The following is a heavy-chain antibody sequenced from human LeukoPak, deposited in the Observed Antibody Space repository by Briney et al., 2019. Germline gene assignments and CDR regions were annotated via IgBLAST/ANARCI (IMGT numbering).Heavy chain of an antibody. CDR2: IYTGDST. J-gene: IGHJ3*01. V-gene: IGHV3-66*01. Sequence: QTGGSLRLSCAASGFTFTTYWMGWVRQAPGKGLEWVSVIYTGDSTYYADSVKGRFTISSDESKNTVYLQMNSLTAEDTAIYYCATDHRNLDAFDVWGQGTLVSVSS. D-gene: IGHD1-14*01. CDR3: ATDHRNLDAFDV. CDR1: GFTFTTYW.